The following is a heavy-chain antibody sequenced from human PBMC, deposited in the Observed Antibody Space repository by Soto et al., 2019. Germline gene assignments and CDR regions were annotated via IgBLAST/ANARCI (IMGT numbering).Heavy chain of an antibody. CDR1: GFTFSSYA. CDR2: ISYDGSNK. Sequence: ESGGGVVQPGRSLRLSCAASGFTFSSYAMHWVRQAPGKGLEWVAVISYDGSNKYYADSVKGRFTISRDNSKNTLYLQMNSLRAEDTAVYYCASRSSGWYALPYYYYGMDVWDQGTTVTVSS. V-gene: IGHV3-30-3*01. CDR3: ASRSSGWYALPYYYYGMDV. D-gene: IGHD6-19*01. J-gene: IGHJ6*02.